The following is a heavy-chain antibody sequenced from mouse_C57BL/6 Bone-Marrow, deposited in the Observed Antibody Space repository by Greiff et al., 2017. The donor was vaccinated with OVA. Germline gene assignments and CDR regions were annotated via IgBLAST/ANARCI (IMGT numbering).Heavy chain of an antibody. J-gene: IGHJ2*01. CDR2: ISSGGDYI. D-gene: IGHD2-1*01. V-gene: IGHV5-9-1*02. Sequence: EVKLVESGGGLVKPGGSLKLSCAASGFTFSSYAMSWVRQTPEKRLEWVAYISSGGDYIYYADTVKGRFTISRDNARNTLYLQMSSLKSEDTAMYYCTRIYGNYFDYWGQGTTLTVSS. CDR1: GFTFSSYA. CDR3: TRIYGNYFDY.